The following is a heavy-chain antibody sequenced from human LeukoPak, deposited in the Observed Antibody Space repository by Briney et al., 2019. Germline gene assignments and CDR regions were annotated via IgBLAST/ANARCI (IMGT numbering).Heavy chain of an antibody. CDR2: IYYSGST. CDR1: GGSISSSSYY. V-gene: IGHV4-39*01. J-gene: IGHJ3*02. D-gene: IGHD1-26*01. CDR3: ANPGVGAKEGAFDI. Sequence: MSSETLSLTCTVSGGSISSSSYYWGWIRQPPGKGLEWIGSIYYSGSTYYNPSLKSRVTISVDTSKNQFSLKLSSVTAADTAVYYCANPGVGAKEGAFDIWGQGTMVTVSS.